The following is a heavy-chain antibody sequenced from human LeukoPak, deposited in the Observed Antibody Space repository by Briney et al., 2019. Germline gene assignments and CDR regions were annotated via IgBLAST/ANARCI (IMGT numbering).Heavy chain of an antibody. CDR1: GYTLTVYY. V-gene: IGHV1-2*02. CDR3: VRDPVSSSGWWEFDH. CDR2: INPNSGGT. J-gene: IGHJ4*02. Sequence: ASVKVSCKASGYTLTVYYMHWVRQAPGQGLEWMGWINPNSGGTNYAQKFQGRVTMTRDTSISTAYMELSRLRFDDTAVYYCVRDPVSSSGWWEFDHWGQGTLVTVSS. D-gene: IGHD6-19*01.